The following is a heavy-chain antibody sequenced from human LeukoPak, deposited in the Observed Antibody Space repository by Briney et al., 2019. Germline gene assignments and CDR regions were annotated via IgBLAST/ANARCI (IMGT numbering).Heavy chain of an antibody. D-gene: IGHD2-2*01. CDR1: GFTFSNYW. J-gene: IGHJ4*02. CDR3: VRDHAFGFDF. V-gene: IGHV3-48*02. Sequence: GGSLRLSCAASGFTFSNYWMSWVRQAPGKGLEWVSFISSGSEIIYYADSVKGRFTVSRDNDKKSLYLQMNSLRDEDTAVFYCVRDHAFGFDFWGQGTLVTVSS. CDR2: ISSGSEII.